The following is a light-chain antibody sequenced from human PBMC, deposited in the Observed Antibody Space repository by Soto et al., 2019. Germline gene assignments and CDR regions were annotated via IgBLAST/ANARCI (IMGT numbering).Light chain of an antibody. V-gene: IGLV2-11*01. CDR3: CSYAGSSTPYV. CDR1: SNDVGRFDY. CDR2: DVS. J-gene: IGLJ1*01. Sequence: QSALTQPRPVSGTPGQSVTISCTGTSNDVGRFDYVSWYQQHPGKAPKVIIYDVSERPSGVPNRFSGSKSGNTASLTISGLQADDEADYYCCSYAGSSTPYVFGTGTKVTVL.